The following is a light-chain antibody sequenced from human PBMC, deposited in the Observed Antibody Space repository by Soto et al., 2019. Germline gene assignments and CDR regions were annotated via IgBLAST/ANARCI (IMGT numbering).Light chain of an antibody. J-gene: IGLJ2*01. CDR3: CSYAGSDNVV. CDR1: SSDVGGYNY. Sequence: QSALTQPRSVSGSPGQSVTISCTGTSSDVGGYNYVSWYQQHPGKAPKLMIYDVSKRPSGVPDRFSGSKSGNTASLTISGLQAEDEADYYCCSYAGSDNVVFGGGTKLTGL. V-gene: IGLV2-11*01. CDR2: DVS.